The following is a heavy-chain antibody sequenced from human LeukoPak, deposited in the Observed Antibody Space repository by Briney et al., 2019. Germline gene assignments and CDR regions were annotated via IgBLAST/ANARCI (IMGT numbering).Heavy chain of an antibody. D-gene: IGHD2-15*01. V-gene: IGHV3-30*02. CDR1: GFTFGSYG. Sequence: GGSLRLSCAASGFTFGSYGIHWVRQAPGKGLEWVAFIRYDGSNTYYADSVKGRFTFSRDNSMNTLYLQMNSLRAEDTAVYYCAKPRSLNMVGGAVDYWGQGTLVTVSP. J-gene: IGHJ4*02. CDR3: AKPRSLNMVGGAVDY. CDR2: IRYDGSNT.